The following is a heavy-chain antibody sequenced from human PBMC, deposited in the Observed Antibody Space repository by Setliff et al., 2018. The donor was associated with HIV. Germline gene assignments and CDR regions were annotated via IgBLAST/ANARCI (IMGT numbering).Heavy chain of an antibody. D-gene: IGHD1-1*01. CDR1: GYTFTAYA. CDR3: ARDGFVDRATGTTHLDS. Sequence: ASVKVSCKASGYTFTAYAMHWVRQAPGQRLEWMGWINAGNGNTKYSQRFQGRVTITRDTSASTAYMELSSLRSEDTAVYYCARDGFVDRATGTTHLDSWGQGTLVTVSS. V-gene: IGHV1-3*01. CDR2: INAGNGNT. J-gene: IGHJ4*02.